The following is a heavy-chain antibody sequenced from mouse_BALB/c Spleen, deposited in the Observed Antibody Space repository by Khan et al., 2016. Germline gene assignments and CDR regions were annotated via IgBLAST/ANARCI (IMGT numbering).Heavy chain of an antibody. J-gene: IGHJ4*01. V-gene: IGHV14-3*02. CDR3: ASAYPYYAMDY. CDR2: IDPANGNT. Sequence: EVQLQESGAELVKPGASVKLSCTASGFNIKDTYMHWVKQRPEQGLEWIGRIDPANGNTKYDPKFQGKATITADTSSNTAYLQLSSLTSEDTAVYYCASAYPYYAMDYWGQGTSVTVSS. CDR1: GFNIKDTY.